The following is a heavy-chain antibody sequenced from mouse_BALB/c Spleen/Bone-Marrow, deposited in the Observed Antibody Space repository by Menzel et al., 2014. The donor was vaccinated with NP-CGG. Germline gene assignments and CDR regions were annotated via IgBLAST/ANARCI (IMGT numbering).Heavy chain of an antibody. CDR3: AKDDYGRSRFAY. Sequence: VQLKESGPDLVKPSQSLSLTCTVTGYSITSGYSWHWIRQFPGNKLEWMGYIHYSGSTNYNPSLKSRISITRDTSKNQFFLQLNSVTTEDTATDYCAKDDYGRSRFAYWGQGALVTVSA. J-gene: IGHJ3*01. V-gene: IGHV3-1*02. CDR2: IHYSGST. D-gene: IGHD1-1*01. CDR1: GYSITSGYS.